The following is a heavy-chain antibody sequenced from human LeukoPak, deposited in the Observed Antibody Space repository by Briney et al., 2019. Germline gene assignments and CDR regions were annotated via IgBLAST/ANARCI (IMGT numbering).Heavy chain of an antibody. CDR3: ARDQGYSYGYGY. V-gene: IGHV3-23*01. J-gene: IGHJ4*02. CDR2: ISGSGGST. Sequence: PGGSLRLSCAASGFTFSSYAMSWVRQAPGKGLEWVSAISGSGGSTYYADSVKGRFTISRDNSKNTLYLQMNSLRAEDTAVYYCARDQGYSYGYGYWGQGTLVTVSS. D-gene: IGHD5-18*01. CDR1: GFTFSSYA.